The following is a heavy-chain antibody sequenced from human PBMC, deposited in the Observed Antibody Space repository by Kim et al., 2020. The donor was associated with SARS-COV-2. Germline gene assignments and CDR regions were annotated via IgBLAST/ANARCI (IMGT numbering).Heavy chain of an antibody. V-gene: IGHV3-74*01. CDR3: ARASSTSCFY. Sequence: GGSLRLSCAASGFTFSNYWMHWVRLAPGKGLVWVSRIYSDGTSANYADSVKGRFTISRDNAKNTLFLQMNILTAEDTALYYCARASSTSCFYWGQGTLVTVSS. J-gene: IGHJ4*01. CDR2: IYSDGTSA. D-gene: IGHD2-2*01. CDR1: GFTFSNYW.